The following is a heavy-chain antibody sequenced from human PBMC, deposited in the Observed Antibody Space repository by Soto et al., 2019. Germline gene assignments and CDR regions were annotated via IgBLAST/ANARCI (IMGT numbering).Heavy chain of an antibody. J-gene: IGHJ5*02. Sequence: ASVKVSCKASGYTFTSYDINWVRQATGQGLEWMGWMNPNSGNTGYAQKFQGRVTMTRNTSISTAYMELSSLRSEDTAVYYCARAKERGYYFWIENWFDPWGQGTLVTVS. D-gene: IGHD3-3*01. CDR3: ARAKERGYYFWIENWFDP. CDR2: MNPNSGNT. CDR1: GYTFTSYD. V-gene: IGHV1-8*01.